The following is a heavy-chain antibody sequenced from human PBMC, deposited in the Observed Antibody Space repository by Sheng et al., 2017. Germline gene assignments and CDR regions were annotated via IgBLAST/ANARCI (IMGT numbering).Heavy chain of an antibody. Sequence: QVQLQQSGPGLVRPSQTLSVTCAISGDSVSTYSAAWNWIRQSPSRGLELLGRTYYRSKWFNDYAISVRGRITINPDTSKNHVSLQLNSVTPEDTAVYYCAREGKSLFDYWGQGTLV. CDR2: TYYRSKWFN. V-gene: IGHV6-1*01. CDR1: GDSVSTYSAA. J-gene: IGHJ4*02. CDR3: AREGKSLFDY. D-gene: IGHD3-16*02.